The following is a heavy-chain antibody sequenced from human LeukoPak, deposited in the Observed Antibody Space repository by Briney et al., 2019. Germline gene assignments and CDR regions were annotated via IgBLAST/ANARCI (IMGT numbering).Heavy chain of an antibody. V-gene: IGHV3-7*01. CDR3: ASGRHDFLH. D-gene: IGHD3/OR15-3a*01. Sequence: GGSLRLSCAASGFVFSTYWMTWVRQAPGKGLEGVANINLDGTEEHYVDSTLKGRFTISRDNAKNSLYLQMTSLRVEDTAVYYCASGRHDFLHWGQGTLVTVSS. CDR2: INLDGTEE. CDR1: GFVFSTYW. J-gene: IGHJ4*02.